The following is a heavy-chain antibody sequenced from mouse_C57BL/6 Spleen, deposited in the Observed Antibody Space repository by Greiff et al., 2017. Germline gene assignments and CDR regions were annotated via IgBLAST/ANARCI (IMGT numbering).Heavy chain of an antibody. CDR3: ARSLFITTVVAENYYAMDY. D-gene: IGHD1-1*01. CDR1: GYAFSSSW. CDR2: IYPGDGDT. Sequence: QVQLQQYGPELVKPGASVKISCKASGYAFSSSWMNWVKQRPGKGLEWIGRIYPGDGDTNYNGKFKGKATLTADKSSSTAYMQLSSLTSEDSAVYFCARSLFITTVVAENYYAMDYWGQGTSVTVSS. V-gene: IGHV1-82*01. J-gene: IGHJ4*01.